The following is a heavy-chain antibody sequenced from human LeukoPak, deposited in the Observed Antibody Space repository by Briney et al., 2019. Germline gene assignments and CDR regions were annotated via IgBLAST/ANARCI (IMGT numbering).Heavy chain of an antibody. CDR3: ARRAHLGDNYFDY. Sequence: GESLKISCQVSGYSFTNYWIGWVRQMPGKGLESMGIIYPADSDTTYSPSFQGQVTISADKSISTAYLQWSSLKASDTAMYYCARRAHLGDNYFDYWGQGTLVTVSS. CDR2: IYPADSDT. J-gene: IGHJ4*02. CDR1: GYSFTNYW. V-gene: IGHV5-51*01. D-gene: IGHD3-9*01.